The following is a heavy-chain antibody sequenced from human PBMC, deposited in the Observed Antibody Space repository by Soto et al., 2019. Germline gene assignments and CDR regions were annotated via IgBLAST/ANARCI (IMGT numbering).Heavy chain of an antibody. CDR3: ARHQWPADY. V-gene: IGHV3-74*01. D-gene: IGHD6-19*01. J-gene: IGHJ4*02. CDR1: GFIFSSYW. Sequence: EVQLVESGGGLVQPGGSLRLSCAASGFIFSSYWMHWVRQSPGKGLVWVSRIKSDGSSTTYADSVKGRFTMSRDNAKNLLFLQMNNLRAEDTALYFCARHQWPADYWGQGTLVTVSA. CDR2: IKSDGSST.